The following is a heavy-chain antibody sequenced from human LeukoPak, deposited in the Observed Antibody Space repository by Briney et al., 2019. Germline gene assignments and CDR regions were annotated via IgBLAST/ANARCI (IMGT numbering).Heavy chain of an antibody. CDR1: GYTFTGYH. Sequence: GASVKVSCKTSGYTFTGYHMHWVRQAPGQGLEWMGWINPNSGGTNYAQKLQGRVTMTRDTSISTAYMELSSLTSDDTAVYYCGLVTSGNWWFDPWGQGTLATVSS. CDR2: INPNSGGT. V-gene: IGHV1-2*02. D-gene: IGHD2-21*02. CDR3: GLVTSGNWWFDP. J-gene: IGHJ5*02.